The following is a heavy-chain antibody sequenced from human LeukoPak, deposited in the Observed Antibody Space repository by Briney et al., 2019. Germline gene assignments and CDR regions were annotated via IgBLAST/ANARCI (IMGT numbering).Heavy chain of an antibody. D-gene: IGHD2-21*01. Sequence: GGSLRLSCAASGFTFSSYSMNWVRQAPGKGLEWVSAISGSGVGTYYADSVKGRFTISRDNSWNTLYLQMSSLRAEDTAVYYCAKDQVISGSEASDIWGQGTMVTVSS. CDR2: ISGSGVGT. V-gene: IGHV3-23*01. CDR1: GFTFSSYS. J-gene: IGHJ3*02. CDR3: AKDQVISGSEASDI.